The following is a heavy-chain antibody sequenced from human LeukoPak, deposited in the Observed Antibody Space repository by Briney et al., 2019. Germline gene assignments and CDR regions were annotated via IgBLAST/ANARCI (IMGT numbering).Heavy chain of an antibody. J-gene: IGHJ4*02. D-gene: IGHD3/OR15-3a*01. CDR1: GGSISSQY. CDR3: ARGLRYYFDF. CDR2: IYYSESP. Sequence: SETLSLTCTVSGGSISSQYWSWIRQPPGKGLEWIGYIYYSESPTYNVSLKSRHNISVDTYQNQFSLKLRSVTGADRALFYWARGLRYYFDFWGERTLVSVSS. V-gene: IGHV4-59*11.